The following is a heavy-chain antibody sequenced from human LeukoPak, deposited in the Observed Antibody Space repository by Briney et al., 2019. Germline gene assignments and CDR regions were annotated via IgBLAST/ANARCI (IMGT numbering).Heavy chain of an antibody. V-gene: IGHV3-23*01. CDR1: GLTFSGSA. J-gene: IGHJ4*02. CDR3: AKVLVLVSANRYYFDF. Sequence: GGPLRLSCAASGLTFSGSAMSWVRQAPGKGLEGVSLISGSGNRTYYADSARGRFTISRDNSKNTLYLQMNSLSAEDTAVYYCAKVLVLVSANRYYFDFWGQGTLVTVSS. D-gene: IGHD2-15*01. CDR2: ISGSGNRT.